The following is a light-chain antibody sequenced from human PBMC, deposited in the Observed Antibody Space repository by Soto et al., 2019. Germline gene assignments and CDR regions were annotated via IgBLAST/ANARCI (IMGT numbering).Light chain of an antibody. V-gene: IGKV3-20*01. CDR3: QQFATSPL. CDR2: AAS. CDR1: QSVNTRI. J-gene: IGKJ2*01. Sequence: EIVLTQSPGTLSLSPGERATLSCRASQSVNTRILAWYQQKPGQAPRLLIFAASNRATGIPDRFSGSGSGTDFTLTISRLEPDDFAVYYCQQFATSPLFGQGTKLEIK.